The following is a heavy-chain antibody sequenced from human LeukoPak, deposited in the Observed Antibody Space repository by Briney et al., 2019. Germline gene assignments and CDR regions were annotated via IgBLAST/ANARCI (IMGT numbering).Heavy chain of an antibody. D-gene: IGHD3-10*01. J-gene: IGHJ4*02. Sequence: ASVKVSCKASGYTFTAYYIHWVRQAPGQGLEWVGWINPDSGGTNSAQKFRGRVTMTRDTSISTAYMELSRLRSDDTAVYYCARGELWFGELLSRPFDYWGQGTLVTVSS. CDR2: INPDSGGT. V-gene: IGHV1-2*02. CDR3: ARGELWFGELLSRPFDY. CDR1: GYTFTAYY.